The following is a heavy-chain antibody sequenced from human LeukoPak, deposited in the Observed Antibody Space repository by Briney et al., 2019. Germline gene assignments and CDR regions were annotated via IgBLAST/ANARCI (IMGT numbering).Heavy chain of an antibody. CDR3: AKDPVMGELLGPFDY. Sequence: SVKASCKASGGTFSSYAISWVRQAPGQGLEWMGRIIPILGIANYAQKFQGRVTITADKSTSTAYMELSSLRSEDTAVYYCAKDPVMGELLGPFDYWGQGTLVTVSS. J-gene: IGHJ4*02. V-gene: IGHV1-69*04. CDR2: IIPILGIA. CDR1: GGTFSSYA. D-gene: IGHD1-26*01.